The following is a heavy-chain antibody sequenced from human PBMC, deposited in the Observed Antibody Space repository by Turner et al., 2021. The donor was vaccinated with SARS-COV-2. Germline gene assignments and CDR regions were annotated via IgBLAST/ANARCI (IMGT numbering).Heavy chain of an antibody. CDR2: IYYSGST. Sequence: QLQLQESGPGLVKPSETLSLTCTVSGGSISSSTYYWGWIRQPPGKGLERIGSIYYSGSTYDNPSLKRRVTISVDTSKNQFSLKLSSVTAADTAVYYCARLLNPGSYYYYYYGMDVWGQGTTVTVSS. J-gene: IGHJ6*02. V-gene: IGHV4-39*01. CDR1: GGSISSSTYY. CDR3: ARLLNPGSYYYYYYGMDV. D-gene: IGHD3-10*01.